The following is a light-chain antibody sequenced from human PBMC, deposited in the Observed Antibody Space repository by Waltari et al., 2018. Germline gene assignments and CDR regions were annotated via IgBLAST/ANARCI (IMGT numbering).Light chain of an antibody. CDR2: SKN. CDR1: RLRGYE. CDR3: NSRDSSANMI. J-gene: IGLJ2*01. V-gene: IGLV3-19*01. Sequence: SSEVTQDLTVSVALGQTVTITCQGDRLRGYEANWYQQKPGQAPKLVINSKNNRPSGIPDRFSASSSGSTASLTITGAQAEDEAAYFCNSRDSSANMIFGRGTKLTVL.